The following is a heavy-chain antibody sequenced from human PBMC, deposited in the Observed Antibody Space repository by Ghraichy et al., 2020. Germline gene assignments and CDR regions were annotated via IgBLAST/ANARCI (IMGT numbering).Heavy chain of an antibody. Sequence: GGSLRLSCVGSGSTLSGYTMNWVRQAPGKGLDWVSSISGSSNYIDYADSVKGRFTISRDNAKNSLYLQMNSLRAEDTAVYYCATAPLAYPYFDDWGQGTLVTVSS. CDR1: GSTLSGYT. CDR2: ISGSSNYI. CDR3: ATAPLAYPYFDD. D-gene: IGHD3-16*01. V-gene: IGHV3-21*01. J-gene: IGHJ4*02.